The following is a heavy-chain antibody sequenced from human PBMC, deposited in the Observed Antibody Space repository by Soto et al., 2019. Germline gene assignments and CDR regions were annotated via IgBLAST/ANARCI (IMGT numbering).Heavy chain of an antibody. CDR2: TSYAGSNK. D-gene: IGHD3-16*01. J-gene: IGHJ4*02. CDR3: ARWGTTGGLDV. Sequence: QVQLVESGGGVVQPGTSLRLSCVGSGFTFSSFVIHWVRQAPGKGLEWVALTSYAGSNKYYDDSVKGRFTISRDNSRNTVDLQMDSLILEDTAFDYCARWGTTGGLDVWGQGTFVSVSS. V-gene: IGHV3-30*19. CDR1: GFTFSSFV.